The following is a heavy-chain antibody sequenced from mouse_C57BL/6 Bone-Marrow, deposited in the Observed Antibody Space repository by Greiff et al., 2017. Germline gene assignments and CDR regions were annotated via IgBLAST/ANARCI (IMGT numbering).Heavy chain of an antibody. D-gene: IGHD1-1*01. CDR2: ISSGSSTI. CDR3: ARPNCNYYYGHWYCAV. J-gene: IGHJ1*03. Sequence: EVQLVESGGGLVKPGGSLKLSCAASGFTFSDYGMHWVRQAPEKGLEWVAYISSGSSTIYYADTVKGRFTISRDNAKNTLFLQMTSLRSEDTAMYYGARPNCNYYYGHWYCAVWGTGTTVTVSS. V-gene: IGHV5-17*01. CDR1: GFTFSDYG.